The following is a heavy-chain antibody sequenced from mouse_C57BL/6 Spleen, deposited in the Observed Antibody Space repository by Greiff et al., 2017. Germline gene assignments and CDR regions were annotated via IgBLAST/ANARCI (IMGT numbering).Heavy chain of an antibody. CDR1: GYTFTSYG. D-gene: IGHD2-1*01. CDR3: ARRDYGNYEGFAY. CDR2: IYPRSGNT. Sequence: QVQLKESGAELARPGASVKLSCKASGYTFTSYGISWVKQRTGQGLEWIGEIYPRSGNTYYNEKFKGKATLTADKSSSTAYMELRSLTSEDSAVYFCARRDYGNYEGFAYWGQGTLVTVSA. V-gene: IGHV1-81*01. J-gene: IGHJ3*01.